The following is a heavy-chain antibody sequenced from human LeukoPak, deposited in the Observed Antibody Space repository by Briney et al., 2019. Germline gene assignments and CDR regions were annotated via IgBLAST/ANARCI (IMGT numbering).Heavy chain of an antibody. CDR1: GFTFSSYS. V-gene: IGHV3-48*01. CDR3: ARDLDHFLYSYGPFDY. Sequence: HPGRSLRLSCAASGFTFSSYSMNWVRQAPGKGLEWVSYISSSSSTIYYADSVKGRFTISRDNAKNSLYLQMNSLRAEDTAVYYCARDLDHFLYSYGPFDYWGQGTLVTVSS. CDR2: ISSSSSTI. D-gene: IGHD5-18*01. J-gene: IGHJ4*02.